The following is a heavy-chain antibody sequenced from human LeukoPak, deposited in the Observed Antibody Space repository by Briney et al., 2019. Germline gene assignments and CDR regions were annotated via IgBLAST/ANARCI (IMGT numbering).Heavy chain of an antibody. CDR3: ARGYCSGGSCSKYDY. CDR2: INPNSGGT. V-gene: IGHV1-2*02. J-gene: IGHJ4*02. D-gene: IGHD2-15*01. CDR1: GYTFTGHY. Sequence: ASVKVSCKASGYTFTGHYMHWVRQAPGQGLEWMGWINPNSGGTNYAQKFQGRVTMTRDTSISTAYMELSRLRSDDTAVYYCARGYCSGGSCSKYDYWGQGTLVSVSS.